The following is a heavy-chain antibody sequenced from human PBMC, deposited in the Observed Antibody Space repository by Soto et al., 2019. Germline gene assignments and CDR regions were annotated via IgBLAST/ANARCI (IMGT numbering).Heavy chain of an antibody. Sequence: EVQLLESGGGLVQPGGSLRLSCAASGFTFSSYAMNWVRQAPGKGLEWVSIISGSGGSTYYADSVKGRFAISRDNSKNTLYLQMNSLRADDTAVYYCAKGGLGCSSTSCPNGMDVWGQGTTVTVSS. D-gene: IGHD2-2*01. CDR3: AKGGLGCSSTSCPNGMDV. J-gene: IGHJ6*02. V-gene: IGHV3-23*01. CDR2: ISGSGGST. CDR1: GFTFSSYA.